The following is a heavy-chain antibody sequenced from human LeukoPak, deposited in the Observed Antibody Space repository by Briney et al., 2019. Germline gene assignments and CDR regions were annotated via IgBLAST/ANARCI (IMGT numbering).Heavy chain of an antibody. CDR3: ARAPWDSYYNSYFDY. V-gene: IGHV4-31*03. Sequence: SETLSLTCTVSGGSISSGGYYWSWIRQHPGKGLEWIGYIYYSGSTYYNPSLKSRVTISVDTPKNQFSLKLSSVTAADTALYFCARAPWDSYYNSYFDYWGQGTLVTVSS. J-gene: IGHJ4*02. CDR1: GGSISSGGYY. CDR2: IYYSGST. D-gene: IGHD3-10*01.